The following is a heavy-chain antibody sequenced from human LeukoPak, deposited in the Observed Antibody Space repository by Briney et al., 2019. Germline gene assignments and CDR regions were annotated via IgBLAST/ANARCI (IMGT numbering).Heavy chain of an antibody. CDR3: VKRLTLGDLSIKGAFAL. Sequence: PGGSLRLSCAASGFTVSSNYMSWVRPGPGKGLEWVALIYNDGGTHYTDSVKGRFTISRDTSRNTLFLQMNSLRVEDSAMYYCVKRLTLGDLSIKGAFALWGQGTMVTVAS. CDR1: GFTVSSNY. CDR2: IYNDGGT. D-gene: IGHD3-16*02. J-gene: IGHJ3*01. V-gene: IGHV3-53*01.